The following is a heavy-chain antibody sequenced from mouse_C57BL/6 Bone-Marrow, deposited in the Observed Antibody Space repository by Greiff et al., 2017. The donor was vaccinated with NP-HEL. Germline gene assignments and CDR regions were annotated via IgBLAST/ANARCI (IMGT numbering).Heavy chain of an antibody. CDR2: ISSGGRYT. J-gene: IGHJ3*01. V-gene: IGHV5-6*01. CDR1: GFTFSSYG. CDR3: ARGRGFYYGSPAWFAY. D-gene: IGHD1-1*01. Sequence: EVKLVESGGDLVKPGGSLKLSCAASGFTFSSYGMSWVRQTPDKRLEWVATISSGGRYTYYPDSVKGRFTISRDNAKNTLYLQMSSLKSEDTAMYYCARGRGFYYGSPAWFAYWGQGTLVTVSA.